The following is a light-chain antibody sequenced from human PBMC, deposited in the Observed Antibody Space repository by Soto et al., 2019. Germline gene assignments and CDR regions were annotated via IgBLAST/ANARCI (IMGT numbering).Light chain of an antibody. CDR1: QGISSY. V-gene: IGKV1-9*01. Sequence: DIQLTQSPSFLSASVGDRVTITCRASQGISSYLAWYQQKPGKAPKLLIHTASTLQSGVPARFSGSGSGTEFTLTISSLQSEDFAVYYCQQYNNWPRTFGQGTKVEIK. CDR2: TAS. CDR3: QQYNNWPRT. J-gene: IGKJ1*01.